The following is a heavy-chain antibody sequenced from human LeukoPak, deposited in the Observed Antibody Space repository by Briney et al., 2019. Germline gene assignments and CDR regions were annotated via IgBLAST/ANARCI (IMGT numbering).Heavy chain of an antibody. CDR3: ANRRDGYNDLDY. V-gene: IGHV3-23*01. J-gene: IGHJ4*02. CDR1: GFTFSSYA. Sequence: GGSLRLSCAASGFTFSSYAMSWVRQAPGKGLEWVSAISGSGGSTYYADSVKGRFTISRDNSKNTLYLQMNSLRAEDMAVYYCANRRDGYNDLDYWGQGTLVTVSS. CDR2: ISGSGGST. D-gene: IGHD5-24*01.